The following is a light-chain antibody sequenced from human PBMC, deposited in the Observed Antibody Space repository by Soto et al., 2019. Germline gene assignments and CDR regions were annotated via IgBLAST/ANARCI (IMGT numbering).Light chain of an antibody. CDR1: SSDVGSYNL. Sequence: QSVLTQPASVSGSPGQSITISCTGTSSDVGSYNLVSWYQQHPGKAPKVMIYEVSKRPSGVSNRFSGSKSGNTASLTISGLQADDEADYYCCSYAGSSTWVFGGGTKLTVL. CDR3: CSYAGSSTWV. J-gene: IGLJ3*02. V-gene: IGLV2-23*02. CDR2: EVS.